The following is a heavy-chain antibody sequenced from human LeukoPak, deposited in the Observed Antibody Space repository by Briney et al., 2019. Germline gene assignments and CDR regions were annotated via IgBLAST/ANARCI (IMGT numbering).Heavy chain of an antibody. V-gene: IGHV3-7*01. CDR2: IKQDGSET. CDR1: GFTFSSYW. CDR3: AKDRFTRGYFDY. D-gene: IGHD3-16*01. Sequence: GGSLRLSCAASGFTFSSYWMSWVRQAPGKGLEWVANIKQDGSETHYVDSVMGRFTISRDNAKNSLYLQMNSLRAEDTAVYYCAKDRFTRGYFDYWGQGTLVTVSS. J-gene: IGHJ4*02.